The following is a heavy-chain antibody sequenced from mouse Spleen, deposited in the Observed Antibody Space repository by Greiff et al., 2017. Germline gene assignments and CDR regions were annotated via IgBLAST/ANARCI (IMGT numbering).Heavy chain of an antibody. CDR1: GFTFSSYG. Sequence: DVMLVESGGGLVKPGGSLKLSCAASGFTFSSYGMSWVRQTPEKRLEWVATISGGGSYTYYPDSVKGRFTISRDNAKNNLYLQMSSLRSEDTALYYCARRGGHYDYDEDYAMDYWGQGTSVTVSS. D-gene: IGHD2-4*01. CDR2: ISGGGSYT. J-gene: IGHJ4*01. V-gene: IGHV5-9-2*01. CDR3: ARRGGHYDYDEDYAMDY.